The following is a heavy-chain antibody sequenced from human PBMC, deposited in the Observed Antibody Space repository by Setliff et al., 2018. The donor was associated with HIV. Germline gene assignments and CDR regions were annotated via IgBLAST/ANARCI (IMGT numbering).Heavy chain of an antibody. Sequence: PSETLSLTCTVSGGSINSTSYYWSWIRQPAGKGLEWIGRIYTSGNTNYNPSLKSLKSRVTMSVDTSKNQFSLKLSSVTPADTAVYYCARRVVITTGSYYFDYWGQGTLVTVSS. D-gene: IGHD3-22*01. V-gene: IGHV4-61*02. CDR2: IYTSGNT. CDR1: GGSINSTSYY. CDR3: ARRVVITTGSYYFDY. J-gene: IGHJ4*02.